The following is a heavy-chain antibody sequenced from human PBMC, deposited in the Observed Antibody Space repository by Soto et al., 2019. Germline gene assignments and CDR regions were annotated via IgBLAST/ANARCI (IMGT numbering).Heavy chain of an antibody. CDR1: GFTFSNYG. CDR2: ISYDGNDD. D-gene: IGHD3-10*01. J-gene: IGHJ4*02. Sequence: PGGSLRLSCAASGFTFSNYGMHWVRQAPGKGLEWVAVISYDGNDDRYADSVKGRFTISRDSSKNTVYLQMNSLRSEDTAVYYCAKNLMERGPGELFDYWGQGTLVTVSS. CDR3: AKNLMERGPGELFDY. V-gene: IGHV3-30*18.